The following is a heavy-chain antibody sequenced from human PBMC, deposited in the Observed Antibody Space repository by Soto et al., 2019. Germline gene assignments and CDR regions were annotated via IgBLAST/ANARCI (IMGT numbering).Heavy chain of an antibody. J-gene: IGHJ4*02. CDR1: GGSFNGYY. Sequence: QVQLQQWGAGLLKPSESLSLNCAVYGGSFNGYYWNWIRQPPGKGLEWIGEINLGGITNYRPSLSSRVILSLDQSKNRFSLRLTSVTAADTATYYCARRGYWGMAQPFDYWGQGTLVTVSS. CDR3: ARRGYWGMAQPFDY. V-gene: IGHV4-34*01. CDR2: INLGGIT. D-gene: IGHD2-21*01.